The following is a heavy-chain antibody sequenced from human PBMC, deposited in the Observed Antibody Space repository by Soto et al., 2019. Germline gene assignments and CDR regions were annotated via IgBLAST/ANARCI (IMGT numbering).Heavy chain of an antibody. V-gene: IGHV3-23*01. CDR2: ISGSGGST. CDR3: AKTGYGRPKYFDY. CDR1: GFTISSYA. D-gene: IGHD1-26*01. Sequence: EVQLLESGGGLVQPGGSLRLSCAASGFTISSYAMSWVRQAPGKGLEWVSAISGSGGSTYYADSVKGRFTISRDNSKNTLYLQMNSLRAEDTAVYYCAKTGYGRPKYFDYWGQGTLVTVSS. J-gene: IGHJ4*02.